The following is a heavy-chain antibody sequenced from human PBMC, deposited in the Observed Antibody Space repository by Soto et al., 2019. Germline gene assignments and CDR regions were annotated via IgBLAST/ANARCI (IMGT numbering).Heavy chain of an antibody. D-gene: IGHD5-12*01. CDR2: ISCSGGST. CDR3: AKGGEWLRFRISPYYYGMDV. V-gene: IGHV3-23*01. CDR1: GFTFSSYA. Sequence: LRLSCAASGFTFSSYAMSWVRQAPGKGLEWVSAISCSGGSTYYADSVKGRFTISRDNSKNTLYLQMNSLRAEDTAVYYCAKGGEWLRFRISPYYYGMDVWGQGTTVTVS. J-gene: IGHJ6*02.